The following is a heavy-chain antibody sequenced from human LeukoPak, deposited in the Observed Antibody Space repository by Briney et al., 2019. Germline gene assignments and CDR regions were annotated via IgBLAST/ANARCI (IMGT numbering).Heavy chain of an antibody. CDR1: GGSFSGYY. Sequence: SETLSLTCAAYGGSFSGYYWSWIRQPPGKGLEWIGEINHSGSTNYNPSLKSQVTISVDTSKNQFSLKLSSVTAADTAVYYCARGWWELLANAFDIWGQGTMVTVSS. D-gene: IGHD1-26*01. J-gene: IGHJ3*02. CDR2: INHSGST. CDR3: ARGWWELLANAFDI. V-gene: IGHV4-34*01.